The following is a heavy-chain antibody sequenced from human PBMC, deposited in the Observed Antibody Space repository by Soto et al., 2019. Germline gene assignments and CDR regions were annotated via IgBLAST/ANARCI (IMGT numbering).Heavy chain of an antibody. V-gene: IGHV4-30-4*01. CDR1: GGSISSGDYY. CDR2: IYYSGST. Sequence: QVQLQESGPGLVKPSQTLSLTSTVSGGSISSGDYYGRWMRQPPGKGLEWVGYIYYSGSTYYNPSLKSRVTISVDTSKTQFALKLSSVTAADTAVYYCARGSMGSAFDYWGQGTLVTVSS. CDR3: ARGSMGSAFDY. J-gene: IGHJ4*02.